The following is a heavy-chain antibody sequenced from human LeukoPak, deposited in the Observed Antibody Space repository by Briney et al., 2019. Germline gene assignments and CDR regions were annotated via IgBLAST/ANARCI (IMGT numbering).Heavy chain of an antibody. J-gene: IGHJ4*02. V-gene: IGHV4-39*01. CDR1: GGSITSNNYS. Sequence: SETLSLTCTVSGGSITSNNYSWGWLRQPPLKGLEWIGTIHYSGTIYYNPSLKSRVTISGDTSKNQFSLKLNSVTAADTAVYYCARIYAIVRATGVWGQGTLVTVSS. CDR3: ARIYAIVRATGV. CDR2: IHYSGTI. D-gene: IGHD1-26*01.